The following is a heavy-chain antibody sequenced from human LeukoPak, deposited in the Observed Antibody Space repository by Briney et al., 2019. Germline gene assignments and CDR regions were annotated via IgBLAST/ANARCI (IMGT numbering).Heavy chain of an antibody. CDR3: ARDLPPHCSSTSCYNGHMDV. Sequence: ASVKVSCKASGGTFSSYAISWVRQAPGQGLEWMGGIIPIFGTANYAQKFQGRVTITADESTSTAYMELSSLRSEDTAVYYCARDLPPHCSSTSCYNGHMDVWGKGTTVTVSS. J-gene: IGHJ6*03. V-gene: IGHV1-69*13. CDR1: GGTFSSYA. CDR2: IIPIFGTA. D-gene: IGHD2-2*02.